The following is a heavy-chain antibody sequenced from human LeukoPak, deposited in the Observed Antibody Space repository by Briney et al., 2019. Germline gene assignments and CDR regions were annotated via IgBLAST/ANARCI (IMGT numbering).Heavy chain of an antibody. CDR3: AKAPVTTCSGAYCYPFDY. V-gene: IGHV3-30*02. J-gene: IGHJ4*02. Sequence: GGSLRLSCAASGFTFGSYAMHWVRQAPGKRLEWVAFIRYDGSNKYYADSVKGRFTISRDSSKNTLYLQMNSLRAGDAAVYYCAKAPVTTCSGAYCYPFDYWSQGTLVTVSS. CDR1: GFTFGSYA. D-gene: IGHD2-15*01. CDR2: IRYDGSNK.